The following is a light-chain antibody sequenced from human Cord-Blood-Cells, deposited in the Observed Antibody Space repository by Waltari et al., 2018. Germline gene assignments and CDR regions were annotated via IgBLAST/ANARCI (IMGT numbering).Light chain of an antibody. CDR3: QAWDRRSVV. V-gene: IGLV3-1*01. Sequence: SDELTQPPSVSVSPGQTASITCSGDKLGDKYACWYQQKPGQSPVLVIYQDSKRPTGIPERFSGSNSGNTATRTISGTQAMDEADNYCQAWDRRSVVFGGGTKLTVL. CDR2: QDS. J-gene: IGLJ2*01. CDR1: KLGDKY.